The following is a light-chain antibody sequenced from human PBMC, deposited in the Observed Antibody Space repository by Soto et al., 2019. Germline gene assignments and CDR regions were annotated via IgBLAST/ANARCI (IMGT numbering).Light chain of an antibody. CDR2: GAS. CDR1: QSVSSN. Sequence: EIVMTQSPATLSVSPGERATLSCRASQSVSSNLAWYQQKPGQAPRVLIYGASTRATGIPARFSGGRSGTDFTLTISSLQSEDFAVYYCQQYNNWPRTVGQGTKVDIK. J-gene: IGKJ1*01. CDR3: QQYNNWPRT. V-gene: IGKV3-15*01.